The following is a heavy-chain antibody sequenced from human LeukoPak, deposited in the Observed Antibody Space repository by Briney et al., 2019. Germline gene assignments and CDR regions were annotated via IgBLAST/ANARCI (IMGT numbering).Heavy chain of an antibody. Sequence: PSQTLSLTCTVSGGSISSGSYYWSWIRQPAGKGLEWIGRIYTSGSTNYNPSLKSRVTISVDTSKNQFSLKLSSVTAADTAVYYCARITDYSDYYYYSMDVRGKGTTVTVSS. V-gene: IGHV4-61*02. D-gene: IGHD4-11*01. CDR3: ARITDYSDYYYYSMDV. J-gene: IGHJ6*03. CDR2: IYTSGST. CDR1: GGSISSGSYY.